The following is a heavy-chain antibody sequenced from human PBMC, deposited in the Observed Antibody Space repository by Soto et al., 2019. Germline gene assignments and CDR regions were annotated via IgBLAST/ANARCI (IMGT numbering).Heavy chain of an antibody. CDR2: IYYNGNT. V-gene: IGHV4-59*11. D-gene: IGHD7-27*01. CDR1: GGSISNHY. CDR3: TRANWYSEY. J-gene: IGHJ4*02. Sequence: QVQLQESGPGLVKPSETLSLTCSVSGGSISNHYWSWIRQPPEKGLEWIGYIYYNGNTNYNPSLKSRVTMSVDTSRNQTSLKLTTVTAADTAVYYCTRANWYSEYWGQGTLVTVSS.